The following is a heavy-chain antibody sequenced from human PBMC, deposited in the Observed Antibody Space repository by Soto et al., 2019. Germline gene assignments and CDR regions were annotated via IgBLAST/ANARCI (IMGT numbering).Heavy chain of an antibody. J-gene: IGHJ4*02. CDR3: ARGPAGDKVDY. Sequence: QVQLQESGPGLVEPSQTLSLTCTVSGGSISSVYYYWSWIRQPPGKGLEWMGHIYDSGSTYSNPSVESRASISVDTSKNQFSLKLTSVTDADTAVYYCARGPAGDKVDYWGLGTLVTVSS. CDR2: IYDSGST. CDR1: GGSISSVYYY. V-gene: IGHV4-30-4*01. D-gene: IGHD7-27*01.